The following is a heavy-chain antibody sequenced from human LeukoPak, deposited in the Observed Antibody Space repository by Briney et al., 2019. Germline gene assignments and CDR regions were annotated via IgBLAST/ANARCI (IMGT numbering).Heavy chain of an antibody. J-gene: IGHJ5*02. Sequence: SETLPLTCAVYGGSFSGYYWSWIRQPPGKGLEWIGEINHSGSTNYNPSLKSRVTISVGTSKNQFSLKLSSVTAADTAVYYCAKDTYYYYSSGSRWFGPWGQGTLVTVSS. CDR2: INHSGST. CDR3: AKDTYYYYSSGSRWFGP. CDR1: GGSFSGYY. D-gene: IGHD3-22*01. V-gene: IGHV4-34*01.